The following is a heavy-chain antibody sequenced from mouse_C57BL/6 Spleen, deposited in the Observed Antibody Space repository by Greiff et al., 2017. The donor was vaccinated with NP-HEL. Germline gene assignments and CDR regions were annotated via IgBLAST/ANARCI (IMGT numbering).Heavy chain of an antibody. CDR3: ARGDYDTYAMDY. D-gene: IGHD2-4*01. V-gene: IGHV1-80*01. J-gene: IGHJ4*01. CDR2: IYPGDGDT. CDR1: GYAFSSYW. Sequence: VNVVESGAELVKPGASVKISCKASGYAFSSYWMNWVKQRPGKGLEWIGQIYPGDGDTNYNGKFKGKATLTADKSSSTAYMQLSSLTSEDSAVYFCARGDYDTYAMDYWGQGTSVTVSS.